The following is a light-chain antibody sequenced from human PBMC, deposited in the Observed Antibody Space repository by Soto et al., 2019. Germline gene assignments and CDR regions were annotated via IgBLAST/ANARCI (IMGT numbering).Light chain of an antibody. CDR2: EVS. CDR3: SSYTSTSTPCV. CDR1: SSDVGGYNY. V-gene: IGLV2-14*01. J-gene: IGLJ1*01. Sequence: QSVLTQPASVSGSPGQSITISCTGTSSDVGGYNYVSWYQLHPGKAPKLIIYEVSHRPSGASNHFSGYKSGNTASLTISGLRAEDEADYYCSSYTSTSTPCVFGTGTKVTVL.